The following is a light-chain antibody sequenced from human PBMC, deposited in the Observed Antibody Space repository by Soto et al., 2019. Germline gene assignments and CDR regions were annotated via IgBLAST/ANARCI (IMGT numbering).Light chain of an antibody. CDR1: SSNIGSNS. Sequence: QSALTQPPSASGTPGQRVTISCSGSSSNIGSNSVNWYQQVPGTAPKLLIYSTNQRPSGVPDRFSGSKSDTSASLAISGLQSEDEADYYCAAWDDSLNGEVVFGGGTKLTVL. V-gene: IGLV1-44*01. CDR2: STN. J-gene: IGLJ2*01. CDR3: AAWDDSLNGEVV.